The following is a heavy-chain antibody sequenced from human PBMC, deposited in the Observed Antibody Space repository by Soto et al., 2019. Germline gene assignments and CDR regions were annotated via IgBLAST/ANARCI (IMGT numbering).Heavy chain of an antibody. CDR2: IKEDGSEK. CDR3: ARDLGRTAAGYYYYYAMDV. J-gene: IGHJ6*02. Sequence: GGSLRLSCAASGFAFNSYWMNWVRQAPGKGLEWVANIKEDGSEKYFVDSVKGRFTISRDNAKNSLYLQMNSLRAEDTAVYYCARDLGRTAAGYYYYYAMDVWGQGTTVTVSS. V-gene: IGHV3-7*01. D-gene: IGHD2-2*01. CDR1: GFAFNSYW.